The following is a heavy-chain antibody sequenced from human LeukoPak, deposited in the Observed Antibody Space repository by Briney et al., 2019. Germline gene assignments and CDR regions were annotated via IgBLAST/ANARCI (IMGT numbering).Heavy chain of an antibody. V-gene: IGHV4-34*01. Sequence: SETLSLTCAVYGGSLSGYYWSWIRQPPGKGLEWIGEINHSGSTNYNPSLKSRVTISVDTSKNQFSLKLSSVTAADTAVYYCARARWLQPRFDYWGQGTLVTVSS. D-gene: IGHD5-24*01. CDR2: INHSGST. CDR1: GGSLSGYY. CDR3: ARARWLQPRFDY. J-gene: IGHJ4*02.